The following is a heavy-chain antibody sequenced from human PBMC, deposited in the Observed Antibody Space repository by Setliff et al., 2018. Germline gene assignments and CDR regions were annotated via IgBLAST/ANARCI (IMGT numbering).Heavy chain of an antibody. D-gene: IGHD3-16*01. CDR1: GFAFSSIW. Sequence: GGSLRLSCAASASGFAFSSIWMNWVRQAPGKGLEWVGRVTAGGTTNYAAPMKGRFTISREDSEDTLYLQMNSLKTEDTAVYFCARVFCRRSCLVESYMDVWGTGTTVTVSS. CDR3: ARVFCRRSCLVESYMDV. J-gene: IGHJ6*03. V-gene: IGHV3-15*07. CDR2: VTAGGTT.